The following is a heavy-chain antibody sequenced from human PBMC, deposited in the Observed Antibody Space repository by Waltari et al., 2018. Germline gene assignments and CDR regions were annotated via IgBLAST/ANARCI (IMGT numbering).Heavy chain of an antibody. D-gene: IGHD2-8*02. CDR3: AGLVVYAMVFDY. J-gene: IGHJ4*02. Sequence: EVQLLESGGGLVQPGGSLRLSCSGSGFTFSSYAMSRVRQAPGKGLEWVSAISGSGGSTYYADSVKGRFTISRDNSKNTLYLQMNSLRAEDTAVYYCAGLVVYAMVFDYWGQGTLVTVSS. CDR1: GFTFSSYA. V-gene: IGHV3-23*01. CDR2: ISGSGGST.